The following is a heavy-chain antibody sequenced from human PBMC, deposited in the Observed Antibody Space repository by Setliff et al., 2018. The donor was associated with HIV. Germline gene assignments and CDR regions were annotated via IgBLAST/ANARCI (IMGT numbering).Heavy chain of an antibody. CDR3: AKEGGLYFGMLIHDAIDL. CDR2: VTHSGTT. J-gene: IGHJ3*01. Sequence: PSETLSLTCAVYGGSFSGFYWTFIRQSPGKGLEWIGEVTHSGTTTYDPSLKSRITISVDTSKNQFSLKLTSVTAADTAVYYCAKEGGLYFGMLIHDAIDLWGQGTMVTVSS. CDR1: GGSFSGFY. D-gene: IGHD3-3*01. V-gene: IGHV4-34*10.